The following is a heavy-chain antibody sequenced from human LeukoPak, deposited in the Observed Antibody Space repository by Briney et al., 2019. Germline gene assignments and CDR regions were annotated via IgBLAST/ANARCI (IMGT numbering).Heavy chain of an antibody. V-gene: IGHV3-30-3*01. D-gene: IGHD5-18*01. CDR2: ISYDGSNK. CDR3: AREFKSGYGMWA. CDR1: GFTFSSYA. Sequence: GGSLRLSCAASGFTFSSYAMYWVRQAPGKGLEWVAVISYDGSNKYYADSVKGRFTISRDNSKNTLYLQMNSLRAEDTAVYYCAREFKSGYGMWAWGQGTLVTVSS. J-gene: IGHJ5*02.